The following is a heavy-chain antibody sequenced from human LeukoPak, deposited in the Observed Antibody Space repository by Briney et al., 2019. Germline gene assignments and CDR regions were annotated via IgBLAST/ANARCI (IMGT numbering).Heavy chain of an antibody. V-gene: IGHV4-34*01. D-gene: IGHD2-2*01. J-gene: IGHJ3*01. CDR1: GGSFSGYY. CDR3: ARVPSAFDL. CDR2: INHSGST. Sequence: PSETLSLTCAVSGGSFSGYYWNWIRQPPGKGLEWIGEINHSGSTSYNPSLKSRVTISVDTSKNQFSLKLTSVTAADTAVYYCARVPSAFDLWGQGTMVTVSS.